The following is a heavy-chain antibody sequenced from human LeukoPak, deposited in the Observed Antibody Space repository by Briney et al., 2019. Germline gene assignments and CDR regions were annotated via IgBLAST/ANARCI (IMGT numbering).Heavy chain of an antibody. D-gene: IGHD3-9*01. V-gene: IGHV3-15*01. CDR1: GFTFNNAW. CDR3: STLTSRYLPDS. CDR2: IKSKTDGGTT. J-gene: IGHJ4*02. Sequence: GGSLRLSCAASGFTFNNAWMNWVRQAPGKGLEWVGRIKSKTDGGTTDYAAPVKGRFTISRDDSKNMLYLQMNGLKSEDTAVYYCSTLTSRYLPDSWGQGTLVTVSS.